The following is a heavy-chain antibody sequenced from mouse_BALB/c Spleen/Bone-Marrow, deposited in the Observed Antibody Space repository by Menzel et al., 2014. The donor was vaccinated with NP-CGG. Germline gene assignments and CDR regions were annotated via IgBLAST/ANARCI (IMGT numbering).Heavy chain of an antibody. D-gene: IGHD3-2*01. CDR1: GFSFNTYA. Sequence: EVKVVESGGGLVKPGGSLKLACAASGFSFNTYAMSWVRQSPEKRLEWVATINSGGSYTYYPDTVTGRFTISRDNAKNTLYLEMSSLRSEDAAMNYCARLDSSGSNYFDCWGQGTTLTVSS. CDR2: INSGGSYT. J-gene: IGHJ2*01. V-gene: IGHV5-9-4*01. CDR3: ARLDSSGSNYFDC.